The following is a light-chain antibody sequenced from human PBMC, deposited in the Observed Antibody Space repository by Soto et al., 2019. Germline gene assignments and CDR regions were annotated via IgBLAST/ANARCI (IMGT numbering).Light chain of an antibody. Sequence: QSALTQPPSASGSPGQSVTISCTGTSSDVGGYNYVSWYQQHPDKAPKLIIYEVSKRPSGVPDRFSGSKSGNTASLTVSGLQAEDEADYYCSSYTDTISRVFGGGTKVTVL. V-gene: IGLV2-8*01. CDR1: SSDVGGYNY. CDR3: SSYTDTISRV. J-gene: IGLJ3*02. CDR2: EVS.